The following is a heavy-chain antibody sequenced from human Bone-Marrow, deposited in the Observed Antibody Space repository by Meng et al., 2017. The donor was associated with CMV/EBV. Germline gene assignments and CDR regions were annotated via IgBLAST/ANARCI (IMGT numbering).Heavy chain of an antibody. CDR1: GFTFSSYG. Sequence: GESLKISCAASGFTFSSYGMHWVRQAPGKGLEWVAFIRYDGSNKYYADSVKGRFTVSRDNSKNTLYLQMSSLRAEDTALYYCAKAFSASWYREYYDDWGQGTLVTVSS. CDR2: IRYDGSNK. J-gene: IGHJ4*02. CDR3: AKAFSASWYREYYDD. D-gene: IGHD6-13*01. V-gene: IGHV3-30*02.